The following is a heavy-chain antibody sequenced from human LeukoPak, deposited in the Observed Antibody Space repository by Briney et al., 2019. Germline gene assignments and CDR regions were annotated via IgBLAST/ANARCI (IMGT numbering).Heavy chain of an antibody. V-gene: IGHV1-69*13. CDR1: GGTFSSYA. CDR2: IIPIFGTA. D-gene: IGHD5/OR15-5a*01. J-gene: IGHJ4*02. Sequence: SVKVSCKASGGTFSSYAISWVRQALGQGLEWMGGIIPIFGTANYAQKSQGRVTITADESTSTAYMELSSLRSEDTAVYYCARDLPSTKVYDYWGQGTLVTVSS. CDR3: ARDLPSTKVYDY.